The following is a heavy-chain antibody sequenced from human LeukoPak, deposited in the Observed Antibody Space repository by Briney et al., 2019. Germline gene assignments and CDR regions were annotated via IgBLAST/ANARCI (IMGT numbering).Heavy chain of an antibody. V-gene: IGHV1-69*04. CDR3: ARDLKRVPAAEDYGMDV. J-gene: IGHJ6*02. CDR1: GGTFSSYA. D-gene: IGHD2-2*01. Sequence: SVKVSCKASGGTFSSYAISWVRQAPGQGLEWMGRIIPILGIANYAQKFQGRVTITADKSTSTAYMELSSLRSEDRAVYYCARDLKRVPAAEDYGMDVWGQGTTVTVSS. CDR2: IIPILGIA.